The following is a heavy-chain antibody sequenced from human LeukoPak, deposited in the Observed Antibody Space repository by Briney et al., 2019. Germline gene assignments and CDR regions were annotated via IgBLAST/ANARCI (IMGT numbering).Heavy chain of an antibody. CDR3: AREELGHDYGDPTSHFDY. CDR1: GGTFSSYA. V-gene: IGHV1-69*05. D-gene: IGHD4-17*01. CDR2: IIPIFGTA. J-gene: IGHJ4*02. Sequence: SVKVSCKASGGTFSSYAISWVRQAPGQGLEWMGRIIPIFGTANYAQKFQGRVTITTDESTSTAYMELSSLRSEDTAVYYCAREELGHDYGDPTSHFDYWGQGTLITVSS.